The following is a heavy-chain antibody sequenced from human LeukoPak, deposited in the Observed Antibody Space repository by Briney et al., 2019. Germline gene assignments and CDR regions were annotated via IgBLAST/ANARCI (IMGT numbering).Heavy chain of an antibody. CDR1: GGSISSGGYS. J-gene: IGHJ4*02. CDR2: IYHRGST. V-gene: IGHV4-30-2*01. D-gene: IGHD5-18*01. Sequence: SQTLSLTCAVSGGSISSGGYSWSWIRQPPGKGLEWIGYIYHRGSTYYNPSLKSRVTISVDRSKNQFSLKLSSVTAADTAVYYCARDNYSYGLDYWGQGTLVTVSS. CDR3: ARDNYSYGLDY.